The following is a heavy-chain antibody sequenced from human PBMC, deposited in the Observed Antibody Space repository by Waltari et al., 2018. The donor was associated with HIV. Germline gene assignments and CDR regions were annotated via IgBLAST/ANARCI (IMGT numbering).Heavy chain of an antibody. CDR1: GFSFGSSA. CDR3: AKASSASCYASLHY. D-gene: IGHD2-2*01. V-gene: IGHV3-23*01. J-gene: IGHJ4*02. CDR2: ISGSGDST. Sequence: EVQLLDSGGGLVQPGGSLILSCASSGFSFGSSALSWVRQAPGKGLEWVSVISGSGDSTFYADSVKGRFTISRDDSKNTLYLQMNSLSAEDTAVYYCAKASSASCYASLHYWGQGTLVTVSS.